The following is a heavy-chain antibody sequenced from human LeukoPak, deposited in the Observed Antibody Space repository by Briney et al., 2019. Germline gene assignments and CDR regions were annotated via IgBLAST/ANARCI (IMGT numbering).Heavy chain of an antibody. CDR1: GYTFTGYY. V-gene: IGHV1-2*02. CDR2: INPNSGGT. Sequence: ASVKVSCKASGYTFTGYYMHWVRQAPGQGLEWMGWINPNSGGTNYAQKFQGRVTMTRDTSISTAYMELSRLRSDDTAVYYCARAWRCSSTSCYYYYYMDVWGEGTTVTVSS. J-gene: IGHJ6*03. D-gene: IGHD2-2*01. CDR3: ARAWRCSSTSCYYYYYMDV.